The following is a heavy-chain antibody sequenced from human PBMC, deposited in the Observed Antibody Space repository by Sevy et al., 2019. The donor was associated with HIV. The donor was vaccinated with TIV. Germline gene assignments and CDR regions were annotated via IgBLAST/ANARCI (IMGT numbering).Heavy chain of an antibody. V-gene: IGHV3-7*01. Sequence: GGSLRLSCAASGFTFDTYWMQWVRQAPGQGLEWVANIRQDGNEIYYADSVKGRFTISRDNAKESLYPQMSNLRVEDTGIYYCARRYFDLWGQGTLVTVSS. CDR3: ARRYFDL. CDR2: IRQDGNEI. J-gene: IGHJ4*02. CDR1: GFTFDTYW.